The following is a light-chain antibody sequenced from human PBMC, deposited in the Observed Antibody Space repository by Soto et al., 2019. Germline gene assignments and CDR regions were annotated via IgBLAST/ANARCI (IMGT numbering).Light chain of an antibody. CDR1: QSVLYSSNNKNY. J-gene: IGKJ2*01. CDR3: QPYVWKPPP. V-gene: IGKV4-1*01. Sequence: DIVMTQSPDSLAVSLGERATINCKSSQSVLYSSNNKNYLDWYQQRPGQPPKLIIYWASTRESGVPDRFSGRGSGTDFTLTITSLQAEDVAFYYCQPYVWKPPPFGQGTKLEIK. CDR2: WAS.